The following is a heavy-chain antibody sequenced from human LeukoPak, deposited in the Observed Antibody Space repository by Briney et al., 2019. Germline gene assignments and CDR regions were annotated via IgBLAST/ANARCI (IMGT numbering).Heavy chain of an antibody. CDR2: ISGSGGST. CDR1: GFPFSSYA. D-gene: IGHD1-26*01. V-gene: IGHV3-23*01. J-gene: IGHJ4*02. Sequence: GGSLELSCAASGFPFSSYAMSWVRQAPGKGVEGVSAISGSGGSTYYADSVKGRFTISRDNSKNTLYLQMNSLRAEDTAVYYCAKASKISGSPLNYWGQGTLVTVSS. CDR3: AKASKISGSPLNY.